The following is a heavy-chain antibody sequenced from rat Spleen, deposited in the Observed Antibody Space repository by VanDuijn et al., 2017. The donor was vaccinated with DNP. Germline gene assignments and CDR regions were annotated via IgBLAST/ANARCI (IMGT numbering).Heavy chain of an antibody. CDR1: GFNFKDSW. CDR2: INKDGSTM. CDR3: ARHNNYYSMDA. Sequence: EVNLVESGGGLVQPGKSLKVSCVTSGFNFKDSWMGWVRQAPGKGLEWIGEINKDGSTMNYTPSLKDKFTISRDNVQDTLYLQMSKLGSEDTAIYNCARHNNYYSMDAWGQGTSVTVSS. J-gene: IGHJ4*01. D-gene: IGHD1-10*01. V-gene: IGHV4-2*01.